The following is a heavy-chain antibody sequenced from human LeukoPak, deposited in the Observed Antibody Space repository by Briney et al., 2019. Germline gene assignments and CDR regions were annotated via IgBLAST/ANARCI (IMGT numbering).Heavy chain of an antibody. Sequence: GGSLRLSRAASGFTFSSYWMSWVRQAPGKGLEWVANIKQDGSEKYYVDSVKGRFTISRDNAKNSLYLQMNSLRAEDTAVYYCARDGTKRPMDVWGKGTTVTVSS. CDR2: IKQDGSEK. D-gene: IGHD1-1*01. J-gene: IGHJ6*03. CDR1: GFTFSSYW. CDR3: ARDGTKRPMDV. V-gene: IGHV3-7*01.